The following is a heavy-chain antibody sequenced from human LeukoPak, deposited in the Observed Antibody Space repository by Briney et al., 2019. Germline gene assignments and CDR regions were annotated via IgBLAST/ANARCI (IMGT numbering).Heavy chain of an antibody. V-gene: IGHV4-39*01. Sequence: SETLSLTCTVSGASVSGSAYYWGWIRQPPGKGLEWIGSIYYSGSTYYNPSLKSRVTISVDTSKNQSSLKLSSVTAADTAVYYCATLDSEYYYDSSGHPSWGQGTLVTVSS. CDR3: ATLDSEYYYDSSGHPS. CDR1: GASVSGSAYY. CDR2: IYYSGST. D-gene: IGHD3-22*01. J-gene: IGHJ4*02.